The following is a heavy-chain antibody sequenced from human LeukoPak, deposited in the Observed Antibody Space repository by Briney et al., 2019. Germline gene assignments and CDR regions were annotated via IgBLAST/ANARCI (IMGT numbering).Heavy chain of an antibody. D-gene: IGHD4-11*01. CDR2: ISGSGGST. J-gene: IGHJ6*03. CDR1: ELTFRGYA. CDR3: ARDGYSNYYYYYYYMDV. Sequence: AGGSLRLSCAASELTFRGYAISGSPQAPGKGRKWASPISGSGGSTYYADSVKGRFTISRDNSKNTLYLQMNSLRAEDTAVYYCARDGYSNYYYYYYYMDVWGKGTTVTVSS. V-gene: IGHV3-23*01.